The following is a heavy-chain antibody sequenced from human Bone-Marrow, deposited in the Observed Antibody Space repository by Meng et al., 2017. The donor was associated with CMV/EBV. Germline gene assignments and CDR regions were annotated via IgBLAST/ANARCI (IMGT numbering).Heavy chain of an antibody. D-gene: IGHD3-3*01. J-gene: IGHJ1*01. V-gene: IGHV1-2*02. CDR1: RHTFARNY. CDR3: ARDDYDFWSGYPKYFQH. Sequence: HLCQSGAELKKPGAALKVPGKAARHTFARNYMHWVRQAPGQGLEWMGWINPNSGGTNYAQKFQGRVTMTRDTSISTAYMELSRLRSDDTAVYYCARDDYDFWSGYPKYFQHWGQGTLVTVSS. CDR2: INPNSGGT.